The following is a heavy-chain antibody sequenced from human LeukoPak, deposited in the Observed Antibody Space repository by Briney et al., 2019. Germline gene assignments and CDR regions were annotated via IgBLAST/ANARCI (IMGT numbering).Heavy chain of an antibody. CDR1: GFTVSSNY. J-gene: IGHJ6*02. V-gene: IGHV3-66*01. CDR2: IYSGGST. Sequence: PGGSLRLSCAASGFTVSSNYMSWVRRAPGKGLEWVSVIYSGGSTYYADSVKGRFTISRDNSKNTLYLQMNSLRAEDTAVYYCARDNCGNTPPGYYYGMDVWGQGTTVTVSS. CDR3: ARDNCGNTPPGYYYGMDV. D-gene: IGHD1-20*01.